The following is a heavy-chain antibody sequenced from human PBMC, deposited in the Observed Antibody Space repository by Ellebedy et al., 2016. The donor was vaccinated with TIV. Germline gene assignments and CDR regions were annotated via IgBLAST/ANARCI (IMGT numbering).Heavy chain of an antibody. CDR1: GYTLTELS. V-gene: IGHV1-24*01. Sequence: ASVKVSCKVSGYTLTELSMHWVRQAPGKGLEWMGGFDPEDGETIYAQKFQGRVTMTEDTSTDTAYMELSSLRSEDTAVYYCARAMGYSSGFDIWGQGTMVTVSS. CDR2: FDPEDGET. CDR3: ARAMGYSSGFDI. J-gene: IGHJ3*02. D-gene: IGHD6-19*01.